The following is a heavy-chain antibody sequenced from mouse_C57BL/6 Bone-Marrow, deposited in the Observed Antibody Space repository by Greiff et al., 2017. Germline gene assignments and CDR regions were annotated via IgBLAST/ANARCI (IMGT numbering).Heavy chain of an antibody. D-gene: IGHD2-14*01. CDR2: IYPGGGGT. Sequence: QVQLKQSGPELVKPGASVKISCKASGYAFSSSWMNWVKQRPGKGLEWIGRIYPGGGGTNYNGKFKGKATLTADKSSSTAYMQLSSLTSEDSAVXFSAGDRNPHAIGYWGQGTSVTVSS. CDR1: GYAFSSSW. V-gene: IGHV1-82*01. J-gene: IGHJ4*01. CDR3: AGDRNPHAIGY.